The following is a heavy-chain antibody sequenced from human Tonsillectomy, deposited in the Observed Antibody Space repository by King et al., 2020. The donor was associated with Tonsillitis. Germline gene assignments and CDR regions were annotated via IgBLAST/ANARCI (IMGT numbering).Heavy chain of an antibody. V-gene: IGHV4-61*02. D-gene: IGHD3-3*01. J-gene: IGHJ2*01. CDR1: NDSISSGSYY. CDR3: GGGPNDFWSGNWYFDL. Sequence: QLQESGPGLVRPSQTLSLTCTVSNDSISSGSYYWSWIRQPAGKGLEWIGRIFNTGSSTYNPSLKSRVTMSVDSSKYQFPLKLSSGTAADTAVYYCGGGPNDFWSGNWYFDLWGRGTLVTVSS. CDR2: IFNTGSS.